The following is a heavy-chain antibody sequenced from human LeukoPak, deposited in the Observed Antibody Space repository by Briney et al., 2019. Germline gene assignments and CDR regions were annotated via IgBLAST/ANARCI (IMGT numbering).Heavy chain of an antibody. CDR1: GFTFSSHA. V-gene: IGHV3-23*01. CDR3: AKYAVVGTPFFDY. D-gene: IGHD2-15*01. Sequence: PGGSLRLSCAASGFTFSSHAMRWVRQAPGKGLVWVSAISDSGDSTYYADSVKGRFTISRDNSKNTLYLQMSSLRAEDTAVYYCAKYAVVGTPFFDYWGQGTLVTISS. CDR2: ISDSGDST. J-gene: IGHJ4*02.